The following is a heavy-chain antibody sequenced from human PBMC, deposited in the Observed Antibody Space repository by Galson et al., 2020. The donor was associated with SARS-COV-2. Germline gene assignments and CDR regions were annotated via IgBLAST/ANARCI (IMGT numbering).Heavy chain of an antibody. CDR2: INHNGST. Sequence: ETSETLSLTCAVYGGSFSGYYWSWIRQPPGKGLEWIGEINHNGSTNYNPSLKSRVTISVDTSKDQFSLKLSSVTAADTAVYYCARGGVVPAAISSYYYYGMDVWGQGTTVTVSS. V-gene: IGHV4-34*01. D-gene: IGHD2-2*02. J-gene: IGHJ6*02. CDR1: GGSFSGYY. CDR3: ARGGVVPAAISSYYYYGMDV.